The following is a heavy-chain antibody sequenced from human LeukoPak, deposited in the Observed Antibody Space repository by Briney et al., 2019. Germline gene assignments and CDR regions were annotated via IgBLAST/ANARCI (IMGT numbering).Heavy chain of an antibody. Sequence: GASVKVSCKASGYTFTSYGISWVRQAPGQGLECMGWISAYNGNTNYAQKLQGRVTMTTDTSTSTAYMELRSLRSDDTAVYYCAFAAWGSPLQYAFDIWGQGTMVTVSS. V-gene: IGHV1-18*01. CDR1: GYTFTSYG. CDR2: ISAYNGNT. CDR3: AFAAWGSPLQYAFDI. D-gene: IGHD7-27*01. J-gene: IGHJ3*02.